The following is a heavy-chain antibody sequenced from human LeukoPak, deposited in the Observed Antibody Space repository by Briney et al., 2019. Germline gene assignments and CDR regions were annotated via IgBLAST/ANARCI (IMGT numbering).Heavy chain of an antibody. CDR1: GFTFSSYW. V-gene: IGHV3-7*01. CDR2: IKQDGSEK. D-gene: IGHD2-21*02. Sequence: PGGSLRLSCAASGFTFSSYWMSWVRQAPGKGLEWVANIKQDGSEKYYVDSVKGRFTISRDNAKNSLYLQMNSLRAEDTAVYYCARDSYCGGDCHTDDAFDIWGQGTMVTVSS. CDR3: ARDSYCGGDCHTDDAFDI. J-gene: IGHJ3*02.